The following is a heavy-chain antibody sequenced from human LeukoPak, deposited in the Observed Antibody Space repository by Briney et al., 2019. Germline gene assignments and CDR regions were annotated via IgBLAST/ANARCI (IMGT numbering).Heavy chain of an antibody. CDR1: GGSVSSGSYY. CDR3: ARGRSHMGY. CDR2: IYYSGST. J-gene: IGHJ4*02. Sequence: SETLSLTCTVSGGSVSSGSYYWSWIRQPPGKGLEWIGYIYYSGSTNYNPSLKSRVTISVDTSKNQFSLKLSSVTAAGTAVYYCARGRSHMGYWGQGTLVTVSS. V-gene: IGHV4-61*01. D-gene: IGHD2-21*01.